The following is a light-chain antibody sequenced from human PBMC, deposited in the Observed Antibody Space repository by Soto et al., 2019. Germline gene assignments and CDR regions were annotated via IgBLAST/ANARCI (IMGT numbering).Light chain of an antibody. CDR2: KAS. CDR1: QSISSW. Sequence: DIQMTQSPSTLSASVGDRVTITCRASQSISSWLAWYQQKPGKAPKLLIYKASSLESGVPSRFSGSGSGTEFTLTISSLQPDDFATYSCQQYKSYWTCGQGTKVEIK. CDR3: QQYKSYWT. J-gene: IGKJ1*01. V-gene: IGKV1-5*03.